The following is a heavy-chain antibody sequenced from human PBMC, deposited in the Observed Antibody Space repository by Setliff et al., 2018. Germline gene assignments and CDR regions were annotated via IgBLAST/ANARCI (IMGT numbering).Heavy chain of an antibody. Sequence: GASVKVSCKTSGYPFTNYGLSWVRQAPGQGLEWMGWISGHNGKTKYAQKFQGRVTMTTDTSTRTAYMAVTSLRSDDTAVYYCATEKFPGDWGDYWGQGTLVTVSS. CDR2: ISGHNGKT. V-gene: IGHV1-18*01. D-gene: IGHD2-21*01. CDR1: GYPFTNYG. CDR3: ATEKFPGDWGDY. J-gene: IGHJ4*02.